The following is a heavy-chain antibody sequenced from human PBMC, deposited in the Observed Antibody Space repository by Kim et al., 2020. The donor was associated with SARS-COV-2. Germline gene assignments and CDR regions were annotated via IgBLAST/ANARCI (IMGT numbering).Heavy chain of an antibody. Sequence: GGSLRLSCAASGFTFNSYTINWVRQAPGKGLEWVSSISSSSSDIYYADSAKGRFTISRDNAKNSLFLQMNSLRAEDTAVYYCARGRYSSGWCSYYYYGLDGRGRRTTVTVS. V-gene: IGHV3-21*01. J-gene: IGHJ6*02. D-gene: IGHD6-19*01. CDR2: ISSSSSDI. CDR3: ARGRYSSGWCSYYYYGLDG. CDR1: GFTFNSYT.